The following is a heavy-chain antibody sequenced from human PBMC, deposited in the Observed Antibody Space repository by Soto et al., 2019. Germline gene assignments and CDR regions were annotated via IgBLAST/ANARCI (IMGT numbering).Heavy chain of an antibody. CDR1: GGSFSGYY. V-gene: IGHV4-34*01. D-gene: IGHD3-3*01. Sequence: PSETLSLTCAVYGGSFSGYYWSWIRQPPGKGLEWIGEINHSGSTNYNPSLKSRVTISVDTSKNQFSLKLSSVTAADTAVYYCARGGYDFWSGYYSSHDYWGQGTMVTVYS. CDR3: ARGGYDFWSGYYSSHDY. CDR2: INHSGST. J-gene: IGHJ4*02.